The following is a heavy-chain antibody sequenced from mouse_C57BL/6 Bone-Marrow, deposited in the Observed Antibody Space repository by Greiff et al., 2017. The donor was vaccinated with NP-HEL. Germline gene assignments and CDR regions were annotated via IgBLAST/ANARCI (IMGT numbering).Heavy chain of an antibody. CDR1: GYTFTSYW. V-gene: IGHV1-56*01. CDR2: IFPGSGST. CDR3: AVGGYGGDWYFDV. Sequence: VQLQQSGPELVRPGASVKISCKAPGYTFTSYWMQWVRQRPGQGLEWIGEIFPGSGSTYYNEKFKGKATLTVDTSSSTAYMQLSSLTSEDSAVYFCAVGGYGGDWYFDVWGTGTTVTVSS. J-gene: IGHJ1*03. D-gene: IGHD1-1*01.